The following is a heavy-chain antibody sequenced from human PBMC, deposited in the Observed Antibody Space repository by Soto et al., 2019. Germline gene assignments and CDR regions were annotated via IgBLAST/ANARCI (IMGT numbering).Heavy chain of an antibody. Sequence: GGSLRLSCAASGFTFSSYAMSWVRRAPGKGLEWVSAISGSGGSTYYADSVKGRFTISRDNSKNTLYLQMNSLRAEDTAVYYCAKKEKLLWFGESFDYWGQGTLVTVSS. V-gene: IGHV3-23*01. J-gene: IGHJ4*02. CDR2: ISGSGGST. CDR3: AKKEKLLWFGESFDY. CDR1: GFTFSSYA. D-gene: IGHD3-10*01.